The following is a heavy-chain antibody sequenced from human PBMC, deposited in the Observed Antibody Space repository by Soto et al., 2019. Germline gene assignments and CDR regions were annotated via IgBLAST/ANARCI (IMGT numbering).Heavy chain of an antibody. Sequence: PSETLSLTCTVSGDSISNNNYYWGWIRQPPEKGLEWIGSIYYSGSTYYNPSLKSPVTISVDMSKNQFSLKLSSVTAADTAVYYCARGTHSGSGNYSRPIFDYWGQGTLVTVSS. CDR3: ARGTHSGSGNYSRPIFDY. CDR2: IYYSGST. J-gene: IGHJ4*02. V-gene: IGHV4-39*01. D-gene: IGHD3-10*01. CDR1: GDSISNNNYY.